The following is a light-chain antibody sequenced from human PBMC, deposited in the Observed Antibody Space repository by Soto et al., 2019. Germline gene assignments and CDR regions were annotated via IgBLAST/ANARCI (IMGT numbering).Light chain of an antibody. CDR1: SNDVGSHNF. J-gene: IGLJ3*02. V-gene: IGLV2-23*01. CDR2: EAS. CDR3: CSYVHLNSGV. Sequence: QSALTQPASVSGSPGQSITISCTGTSNDVGSHNFVSWYQQHPGEVPKLMIYEASKRPSGVSNRFSGSKSANTASLTISGLQAEDEADYYCCSYVHLNSGVFGGGTKLTVL.